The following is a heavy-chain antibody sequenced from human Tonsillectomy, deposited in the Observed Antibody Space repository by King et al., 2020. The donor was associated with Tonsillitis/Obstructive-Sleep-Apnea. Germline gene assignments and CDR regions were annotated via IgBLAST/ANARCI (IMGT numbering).Heavy chain of an antibody. CDR3: ARGNWNYYYFAY. V-gene: IGHV3-33*01. Sequence: VQLVESGGGVVQPGRSLRLSCAASGFTFSNYGMHWVRQAPGKGLEWLAVIWFDGTNDYADSVEGRFTISRDNSKNTLYLQMNSLRAEDTAVYYCARGNWNYYYFAYWGQGTLVTVSS. CDR1: GFTFSNYG. J-gene: IGHJ4*02. CDR2: IWFDGTN. D-gene: IGHD1-7*01.